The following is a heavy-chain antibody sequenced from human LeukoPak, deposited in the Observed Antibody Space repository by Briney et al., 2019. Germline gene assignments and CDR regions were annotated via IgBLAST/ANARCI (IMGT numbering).Heavy chain of an antibody. Sequence: GGSLRLSCAASGFTVSSNYMSWVRQAPGKGLEWVSTITTSDGNTYYADSVKGRFTVSRDNSKNTLFLQMNSLRAEDTAVYYCAKDGGLWVSAHWGDSWGRGTLVTASS. CDR3: AKDGGLWVSAHWGDS. CDR2: ITTSDGNT. V-gene: IGHV3-23*01. J-gene: IGHJ4*02. CDR1: GFTVSSNY. D-gene: IGHD7-27*01.